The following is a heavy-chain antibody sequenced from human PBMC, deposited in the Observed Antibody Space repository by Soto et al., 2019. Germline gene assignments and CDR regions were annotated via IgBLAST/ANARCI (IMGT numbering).Heavy chain of an antibody. Sequence: EVQLLESGGGLVQPGGSLRLSCVASGHTFHSYAMSWVRQAPGKGLEWVSDISGSGGTTYYADSVRGRFTISRDDSKNALYLQMNSLRAEDTAVYYCAKVSRGIGVVPAAINWGQGTLVTVSS. CDR2: ISGSGGTT. V-gene: IGHV3-23*01. J-gene: IGHJ4*02. D-gene: IGHD2-2*02. CDR3: AKVSRGIGVVPAAIN. CDR1: GHTFHSYA.